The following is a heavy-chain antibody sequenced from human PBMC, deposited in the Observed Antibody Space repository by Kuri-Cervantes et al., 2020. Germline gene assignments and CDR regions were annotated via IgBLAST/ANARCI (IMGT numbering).Heavy chain of an antibody. J-gene: IGHJ4*02. Sequence: GGSLRLSCAASGFTFSSSWMHWVCQAPEKGLEWVADIKCDGSEKYYVDSVKGRLTISRDNAKNSLYLQVNSLRAEDMTVYYCAKLHHDSSGYYDYWGQGTLVTVSS. V-gene: IGHV3-52*01. CDR2: IKCDGSEK. CDR1: GFTFSSSW. D-gene: IGHD3-22*01. CDR3: AKLHHDSSGYYDY.